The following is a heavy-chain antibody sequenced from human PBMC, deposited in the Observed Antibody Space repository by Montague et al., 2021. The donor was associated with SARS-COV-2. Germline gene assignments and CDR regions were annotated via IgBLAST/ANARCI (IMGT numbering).Heavy chain of an antibody. CDR3: ARSSGYNYDISYYGMDV. Sequence: SETLSLTCTVSGGSISSSDYYWGWIRQPPGKGLEWIVTIHYSGSTYYTPSLKSRVTISVDTSKNQFSLKLTSLTAADTAVYYCARSSGYNYDISYYGMDVWGQGTTVTVSS. CDR1: GGSISSSDYY. J-gene: IGHJ6*02. D-gene: IGHD5-18*01. V-gene: IGHV4-39*01. CDR2: IHYSGST.